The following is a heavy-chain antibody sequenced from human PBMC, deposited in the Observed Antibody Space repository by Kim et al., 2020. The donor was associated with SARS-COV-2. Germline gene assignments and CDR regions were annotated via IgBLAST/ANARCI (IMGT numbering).Heavy chain of an antibody. D-gene: IGHD1-26*01. CDR2: ISGSGGST. CDR3: AKDLRLSGGYTGGYFDY. CDR1: GFTFSSYA. Sequence: GGSLRLSCAASGFTFSSYAMSWVRQAPGKGLEWVSAISGSGGSTYYADSVKGRFTISRDNSTNTLYLRMNSLRAEDTAAYYCAKDLRLSGGYTGGYFDYWGQGALVSVSS. V-gene: IGHV3-23*01. J-gene: IGHJ4*03.